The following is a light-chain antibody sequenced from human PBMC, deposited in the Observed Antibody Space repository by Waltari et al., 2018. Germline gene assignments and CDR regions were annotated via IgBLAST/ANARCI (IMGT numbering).Light chain of an antibody. V-gene: IGKV4-1*01. J-gene: IGKJ2*02. CDR3: QQYYTTPCT. CDR2: GAS. Sequence: DIVLTQSPDSLALSLGERATISCRSSQSVLSSTNSNNDLAWYQQRPGQPPKLLFYGASNRVSGVPDRFDGSGCGTDFTLTISSLQADDLAVYYCQQYYTTPCTFGQGTRLEIK. CDR1: QSVLSSTNSNND.